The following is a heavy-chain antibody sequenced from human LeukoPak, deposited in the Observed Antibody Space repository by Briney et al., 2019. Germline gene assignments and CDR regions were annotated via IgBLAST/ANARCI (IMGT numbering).Heavy chain of an antibody. D-gene: IGHD6-19*01. CDR1: GFTFSTYW. J-gene: IGHJ4*01. CDR3: ARDVAGAGSH. CDR2: INEHGSIT. Sequence: GGSLRLSCAASGFTFSTYWMHWVRQTPGEGLVWVSRINEHGSITDYADSVRDRFTISRDNAKNTLYLHMNSLRAEDTAMYYCARDVAGAGSHWGHGALVTVSS. V-gene: IGHV3-74*01.